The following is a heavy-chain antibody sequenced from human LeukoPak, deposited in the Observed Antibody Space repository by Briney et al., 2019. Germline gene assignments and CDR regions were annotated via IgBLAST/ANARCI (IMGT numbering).Heavy chain of an antibody. J-gene: IGHJ5*02. CDR2: ISAYNGNT. D-gene: IGHD4-17*01. CDR3: ARVSDDYGDYGLRNWFDP. CDR1: GYTFTSYD. V-gene: IGHV1-18*01. Sequence: ASVKVSCKASGYTFTSYDISWVRQAPGQGLEWMGWISAYNGNTNYAQKLQGRVTMTTDTSTSTAYMELRSLRSDDTAVYYCARVSDDYGDYGLRNWFDPWGQGTLVTVSS.